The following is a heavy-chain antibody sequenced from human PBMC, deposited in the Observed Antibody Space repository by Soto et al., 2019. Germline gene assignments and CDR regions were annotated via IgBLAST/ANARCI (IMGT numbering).Heavy chain of an antibody. Sequence: SETLSLTCTVSGGSISSYYCSWIRQPPWKGLEWIGYIYYSGSTNYNPSLKSRVTISVDTSKNQFSLKLSSVTAADTAVYYCARGGGYNWNNWFDPWGQGTLLTVSS. V-gene: IGHV4-59*01. J-gene: IGHJ5*02. D-gene: IGHD1-1*01. CDR1: GGSISSYY. CDR3: ARGGGYNWNNWFDP. CDR2: IYYSGST.